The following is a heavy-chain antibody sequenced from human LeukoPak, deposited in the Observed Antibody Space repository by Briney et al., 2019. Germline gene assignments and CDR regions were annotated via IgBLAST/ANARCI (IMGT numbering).Heavy chain of an antibody. D-gene: IGHD2/OR15-2a*01. V-gene: IGHV1-2*06. CDR3: ARDFTSGSRFFQH. CDR1: GYTFTGYY. Sequence: ASVKVSCKTSGYTFTGYYMHWLRQAPGQGLEWMGRINPNSGGTNYAQKFQGRVTMTRDTSISTAYMELSRLRSDDSAVYYCARDFTSGSRFFQHSGQGSLVTVSS. CDR2: INPNSGGT. J-gene: IGHJ1*01.